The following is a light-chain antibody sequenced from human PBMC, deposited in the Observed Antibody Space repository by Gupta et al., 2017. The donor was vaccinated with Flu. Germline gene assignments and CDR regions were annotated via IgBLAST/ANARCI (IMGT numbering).Light chain of an antibody. CDR2: VNSDGSD. J-gene: IGLJ2*01. CDR3: QTWGTGIRV. V-gene: IGLV4-69*02. CDR1: SGHSNYA. Sequence: QVVLTHSPSASASQGASVKLTRTLRSGHSNYAIAWHQQQPEKGPRYLMKVNSDGSDSKGDGIPDRFSGSSSGAERYLTISSLQSEDEADYYCQTWGTGIRVFGGGTKLTVL.